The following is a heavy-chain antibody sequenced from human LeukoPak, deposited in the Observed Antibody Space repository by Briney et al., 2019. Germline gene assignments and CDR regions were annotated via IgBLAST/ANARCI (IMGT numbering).Heavy chain of an antibody. D-gene: IGHD3-22*01. CDR2: IYYSGST. J-gene: IGHJ4*02. Sequence: SETLSLTCTVSGGSISSGGYYWSWLRQHPGKGLEWIGYIYYSGSTYYNPSLKSRVTVSVDTSKNQFSLKLSSVTAADTAVYYCARARPNYYDSSGYSDWGQGTLVTVSS. V-gene: IGHV4-31*03. CDR1: GGSISSGGYY. CDR3: ARARPNYYDSSGYSD.